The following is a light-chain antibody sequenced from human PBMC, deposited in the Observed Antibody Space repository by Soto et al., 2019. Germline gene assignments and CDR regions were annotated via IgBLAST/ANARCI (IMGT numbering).Light chain of an antibody. J-gene: IGLJ1*01. CDR2: EVS. Sequence: QSALTQPASVSGSPGQSITISCTGTSTDVGGYNYVSWYQQHPGKAPQLIIFEVSHRFSGSKSGNTAPLTISGLQAEDEADYFCSSFTSSSTYVFGTGTKLTVL. V-gene: IGLV2-14*01. CDR3: SSFTSSSTYV. CDR1: STDVGGYNY.